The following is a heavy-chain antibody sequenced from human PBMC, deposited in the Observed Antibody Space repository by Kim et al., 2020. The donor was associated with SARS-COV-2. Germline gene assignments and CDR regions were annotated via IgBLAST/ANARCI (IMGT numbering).Heavy chain of an antibody. Sequence: GGSLRLSCAASGFTFSSYAMHWVRQAPGKWLEWVAVISYDGSNKYYADSVKGRFTISRDSSKNTLYLQMNSLRAEDTAVYYCARDERGAYFYGSGSFHYWGQGTLVTVSS. CDR2: ISYDGSNK. V-gene: IGHV3-30*04. J-gene: IGHJ4*02. CDR3: ARDERGAYFYGSGSFHY. D-gene: IGHD3-10*01. CDR1: GFTFSSYA.